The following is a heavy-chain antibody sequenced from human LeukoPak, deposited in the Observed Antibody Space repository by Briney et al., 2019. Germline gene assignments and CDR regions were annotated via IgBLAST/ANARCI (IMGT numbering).Heavy chain of an antibody. D-gene: IGHD1-7*01. Sequence: GESLKISCKGSGYSFTSYWIGWVRQMPGKGLEWMGIIYPGDSDTRYSPSFQGQVTISADKSISTAYLQWSSLKASDTAMYYCAGHRSYSWNYASSDYWGQGTLVTVSS. J-gene: IGHJ4*02. V-gene: IGHV5-51*01. CDR1: GYSFTSYW. CDR3: AGHRSYSWNYASSDY. CDR2: IYPGDSDT.